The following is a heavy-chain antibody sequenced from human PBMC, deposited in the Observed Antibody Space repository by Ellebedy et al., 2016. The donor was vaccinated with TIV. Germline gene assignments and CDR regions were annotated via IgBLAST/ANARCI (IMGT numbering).Heavy chain of an antibody. J-gene: IGHJ5*02. CDR1: GGSISNYY. CDR2: IYSSGSI. V-gene: IGHV4-4*07. CDR3: ARDRKYGVDGTCSSVGWFDP. Sequence: MPSETLSLTCTVSGASISVSGGSISNYYWSWIRQPAGKGLEWIGRIYSSGSINYNPSLKSRVTMTLGTSKNQFSLHLSSVTAAATAVYYCARDRKYGVDGTCSSVGWFDPWGQGIQVTVSS. D-gene: IGHD1/OR15-1a*01.